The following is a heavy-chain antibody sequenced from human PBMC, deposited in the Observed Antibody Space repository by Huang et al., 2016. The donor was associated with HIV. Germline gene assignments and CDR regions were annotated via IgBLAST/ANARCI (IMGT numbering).Heavy chain of an antibody. D-gene: IGHD3-10*01. V-gene: IGHV3-30*04. Sequence: QERLVESGGGVVQPGRSLRLSCAASGFTFSSYAMHWVRQAPGKGREGVAVISYDGSKQHYVDSVKGRFTISRDNSKKMLYLQMNSLRMGDTAVYYCARGSAGVLWFGEMWGQGTLVTVSS. CDR2: ISYDGSKQ. CDR1: GFTFSSYA. CDR3: ARGSAGVLWFGEM. J-gene: IGHJ4*02.